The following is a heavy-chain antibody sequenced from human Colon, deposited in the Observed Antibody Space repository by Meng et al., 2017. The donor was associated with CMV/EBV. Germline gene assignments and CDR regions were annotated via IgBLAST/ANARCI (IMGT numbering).Heavy chain of an antibody. J-gene: IGHJ1*01. D-gene: IGHD3-16*01. V-gene: IGHV1-2*02. CDR3: ASHSSYVWGSHH. Sequence: VQLLRSGAEVRVPGGSVKVSCKASGYSFTGYYIHWVRQAPGQGLEWMGWMDPTTGHTDYAQKFQGTVTMTRDTSISTAYLELSRLTSDDTAVYYCASHSSYVWGSHHWGQGTLVTVSS. CDR1: GYSFTGYY. CDR2: MDPTTGHT.